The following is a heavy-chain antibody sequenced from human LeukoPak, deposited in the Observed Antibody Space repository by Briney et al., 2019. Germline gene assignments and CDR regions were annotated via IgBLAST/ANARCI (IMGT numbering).Heavy chain of an antibody. D-gene: IGHD5-18*01. CDR2: IYYSGST. V-gene: IGHV4-39*01. J-gene: IGHJ6*03. CDR1: GGSISSSSYY. Sequence: SETLSLTCTVSGGSISSSSYYWGWIRQPPGKGLEWIGSIYYSGSTYYNPSLKSRVTISVDTSKNQFSLKLSSVTAADTAVYYCARARDIPAIQLWLRSGYYYYYMDVWGKGTTVTISS. CDR3: ARARDIPAIQLWLRSGYYYYYMDV.